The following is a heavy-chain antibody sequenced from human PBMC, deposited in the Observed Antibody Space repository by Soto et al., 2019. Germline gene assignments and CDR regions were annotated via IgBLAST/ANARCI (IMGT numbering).Heavy chain of an antibody. D-gene: IGHD3-22*01. CDR2: LSYDGSEK. V-gene: IGHV3-33*01. J-gene: IGHJ6*02. CDR1: GFPFRDYA. Sequence: QVQLVESGGGVVQPGRSLRLSCAASGFPFRDYAFHWVRQPPGKGLEWVAVLSYDGSEKYYGYSVKGRFTISRDNAKNMLYLQLSSLRAEDTAVYYCARGQLVNPGYYYGMDIWGQGTTVTVSS. CDR3: ARGQLVNPGYYYGMDI.